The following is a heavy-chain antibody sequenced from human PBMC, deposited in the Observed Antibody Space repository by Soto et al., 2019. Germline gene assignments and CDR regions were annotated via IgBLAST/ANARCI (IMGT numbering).Heavy chain of an antibody. V-gene: IGHV4-59*01. Sequence: ASETLSLTCTVSGGSISSYYWSWILQPPGKGLEWIGYIYYSGSTNYNPSLKSRVTISVDTSKNQFSLKLSSVTAADTAVYYCARLAYTYYYDSSGYFFDYWGQGTLVTVSS. J-gene: IGHJ4*02. CDR2: IYYSGST. CDR1: GGSISSYY. CDR3: ARLAYTYYYDSSGYFFDY. D-gene: IGHD3-22*01.